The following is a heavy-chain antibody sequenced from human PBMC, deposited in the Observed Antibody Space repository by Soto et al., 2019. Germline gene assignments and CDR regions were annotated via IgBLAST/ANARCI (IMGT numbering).Heavy chain of an antibody. CDR3: ARLTVTTYGMDV. CDR2: IYYSGST. V-gene: IGHV4-39*01. CDR1: GGSISSSSYY. J-gene: IGHJ6*02. Sequence: QLQLQESGPGLVKPSETLSLNCTVSGGSISSSSYYWGWIRQPPGKGLEWIGSIYYSGSTYYNPSLKSRVTISVDTSKNQFSLKLSSVTAADTAVYYCARLTVTTYGMDVWGQGTTVTVSS. D-gene: IGHD4-17*01.